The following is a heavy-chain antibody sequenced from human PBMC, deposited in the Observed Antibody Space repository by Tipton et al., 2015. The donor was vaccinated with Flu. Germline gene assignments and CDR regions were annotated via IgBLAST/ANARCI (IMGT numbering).Heavy chain of an antibody. J-gene: IGHJ4*02. D-gene: IGHD5-24*01. CDR1: GFTFRNYA. CDR2: ISDDGSKI. V-gene: IGHV3-30*04. CDR3: ASRDGFKPD. Sequence: SLRLSCAASGFTFRNYAMFWVRQAPGKGLDWVAVISDDGSKIYYADSVKGRFTISRDNSKNTLYLQMNSLRAEDTAVYYCASRDGFKPDWGQGPLVTVSS.